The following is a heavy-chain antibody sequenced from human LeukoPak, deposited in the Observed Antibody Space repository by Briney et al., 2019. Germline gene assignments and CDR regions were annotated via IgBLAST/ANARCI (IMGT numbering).Heavy chain of an antibody. CDR3: AKDQKNYYDNTGLDY. CDR1: GFTFSSYA. D-gene: IGHD3-22*01. V-gene: IGHV3-23*01. CDR2: ISGSGGSAGST. Sequence: GGSLRLSCAASGFTFSSYAMSWVRQAPGKGLEWVPAISGSGGSAGSTYYADSVKGRFTISRDNSKNTLYLQMNSLRAEDTAVYYCAKDQKNYYDNTGLDYWGQGTLVTVSS. J-gene: IGHJ4*02.